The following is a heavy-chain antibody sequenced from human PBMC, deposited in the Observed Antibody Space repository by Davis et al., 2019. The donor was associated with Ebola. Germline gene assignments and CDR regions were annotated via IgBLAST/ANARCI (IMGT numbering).Heavy chain of an antibody. J-gene: IGHJ4*02. Sequence: GESLKISCAASGFTVSSNFMSWVRQAPGKGLEWVSGISGSGGSTYYADSVKGRFTISRDNSKNTLYLQMNSLRAEDTAVYYCAGGTRSGWHLEYWGQRTLVTVSS. CDR1: GFTVSSNF. D-gene: IGHD6-19*01. CDR2: ISGSGGST. V-gene: IGHV3-23*01. CDR3: AGGTRSGWHLEY.